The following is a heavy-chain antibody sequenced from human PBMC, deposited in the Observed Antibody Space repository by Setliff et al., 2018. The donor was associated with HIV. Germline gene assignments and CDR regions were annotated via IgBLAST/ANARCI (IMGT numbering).Heavy chain of an antibody. CDR1: GFTFGGFA. J-gene: IGHJ4*02. Sequence: GGSLRLSCVPSGFTFGGFAMSWVRQAPGRGLEWVSAITGSGGNTYYADSLKGRFTISRDNAKNSLYLQMNSLRVEDTAVYYCAREGSYNFWSGYSSYYFDFWGQGTLVTVSS. CDR2: ITGSGGNT. CDR3: AREGSYNFWSGYSSYYFDF. V-gene: IGHV3-23*01. D-gene: IGHD3-3*01.